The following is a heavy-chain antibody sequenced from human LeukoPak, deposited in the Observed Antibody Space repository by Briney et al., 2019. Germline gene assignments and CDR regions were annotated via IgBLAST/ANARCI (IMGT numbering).Heavy chain of an antibody. J-gene: IGHJ4*02. V-gene: IGHV3-23*01. Sequence: GGSLRLSCAGSGFTFSNYAMSWVRQAPGKGLEWVSAISTSGDSTYYADSVRGRFTISRDNSKNTLYLQMTSLRAEDTAVYYCARKVYHRFDYWGQGTLVTVSS. CDR2: ISTSGDST. CDR1: GFTFSNYA. D-gene: IGHD2-2*01. CDR3: ARKVYHRFDY.